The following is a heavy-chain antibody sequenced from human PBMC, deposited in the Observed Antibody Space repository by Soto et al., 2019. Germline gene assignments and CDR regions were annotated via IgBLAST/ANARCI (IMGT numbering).Heavy chain of an antibody. CDR1: GYTFTSYA. CDR2: INAGNGNT. D-gene: IGHD3-22*01. J-gene: IGHJ4*02. V-gene: IGHV1-3*01. CDR3: ARDLPPTYYYDSSDPVDY. Sequence: GASVKVSCKASGYTFTSYAMHWVRQAPGQRLEWMGWINAGNGNTKYSQKFQGRVTITRDTSASTAYMELSSLRSEDTAVYYCARDLPPTYYYDSSDPVDYWGQGTLVTVSS.